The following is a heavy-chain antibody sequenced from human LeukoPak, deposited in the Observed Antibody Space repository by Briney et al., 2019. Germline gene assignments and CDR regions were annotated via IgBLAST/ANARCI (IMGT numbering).Heavy chain of an antibody. CDR2: ISYDGSNK. V-gene: IGHV3-30*18. D-gene: IGHD4-17*01. CDR1: GFTFSSYG. J-gene: IGHJ3*02. Sequence: GGSLRLSCAASGFTFSSYGMHWVRQAPGKGLEWVAVISYDGSNKYYADSVKGRFTISRDNSKNTLYLQMNSLRAEVTAVYYCAKDSTTVTTSMGEAFDIWGQGTMVTVSS. CDR3: AKDSTTVTTSMGEAFDI.